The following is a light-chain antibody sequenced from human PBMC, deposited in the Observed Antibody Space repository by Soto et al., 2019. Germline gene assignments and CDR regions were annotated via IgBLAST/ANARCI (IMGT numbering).Light chain of an antibody. CDR1: SSDIGGYNY. Sequence: QSALTQPASVSGSPGQSITISCTGTSSDIGGYNYVSWYQQHPGKAPKVMIYEVSNRPSGVSNRFSGSKSGNTASLTISGLQAEDEADYYCSSYTTRSIWVFGGGTKLTVL. V-gene: IGLV2-14*01. CDR3: SSYTTRSIWV. J-gene: IGLJ3*02. CDR2: EVS.